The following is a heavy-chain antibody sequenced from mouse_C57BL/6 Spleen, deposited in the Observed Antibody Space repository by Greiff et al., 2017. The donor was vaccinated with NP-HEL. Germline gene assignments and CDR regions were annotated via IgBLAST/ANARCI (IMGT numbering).Heavy chain of an antibody. D-gene: IGHD1-1*01. Sequence: VQLQQSGAELVKPGASVKISCKASGYAFSSYWMNWVKQRPGKGLEWIGQIYPGDGDTNYNGKFKGKATLTADKSSSTAYMQLSSLTSEDSAVYFCARAPYYYGSSYWYFDVWGTGTTVTVSS. CDR3: ARAPYYYGSSYWYFDV. V-gene: IGHV1-80*01. J-gene: IGHJ1*03. CDR1: GYAFSSYW. CDR2: IYPGDGDT.